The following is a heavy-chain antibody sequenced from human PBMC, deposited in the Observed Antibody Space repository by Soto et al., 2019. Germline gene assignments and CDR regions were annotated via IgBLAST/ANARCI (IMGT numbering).Heavy chain of an antibody. CDR1: GFTFSSYA. V-gene: IGHV3-23*01. J-gene: IGHJ4*02. D-gene: IGHD3-9*01. CDR2: ISGSGGST. CDR3: AKTGDTLTGTTLDY. Sequence: GGSLRFSCAASGFTFSSYAMSWVRQAPGKGLEWVSAISGSGGSTYYADSVKGRFTISRDNSKNTLYLQMNSLRAEDTAVYYCAKTGDTLTGTTLDYWGQGTLVTLSS.